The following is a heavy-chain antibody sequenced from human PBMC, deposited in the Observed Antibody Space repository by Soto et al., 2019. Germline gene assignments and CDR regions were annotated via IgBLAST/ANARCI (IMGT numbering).Heavy chain of an antibody. D-gene: IGHD3-16*01. CDR3: ARDDGLRFCWFAP. CDR1: GYTFTSYA. V-gene: IGHV1-3*01. CDR2: INAGNGNT. Sequence: QVQLVQSGAEVKKPGASVKVSCKASGYTFTSYAMHWVRQAPGQRLEWMGWINAGNGNTKYSQKFQGRVTITRDTXASTAYMELSSLRSDATAVYYCARDDGLRFCWFAPWGQGTLVTVSS. J-gene: IGHJ5*02.